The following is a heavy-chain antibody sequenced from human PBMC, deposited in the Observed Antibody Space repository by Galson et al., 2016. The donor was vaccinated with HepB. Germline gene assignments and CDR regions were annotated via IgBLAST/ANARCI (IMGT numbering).Heavy chain of an antibody. V-gene: IGHV1-46*01. J-gene: IGHJ1*01. CDR2: INPNGGST. CDR1: GYTFTRYY. Sequence: SVKVSCKASGYTFTRYYMHWVRQAPGQGLEWMGIINPNGGSTSYSQKFQGRVTMTRDTSTSTVYMELSSLRSEDTAVYYCARASSRDSSSWYGAEYFQHWGQGTPVTVSS. CDR3: ARASSRDSSSWYGAEYFQH. D-gene: IGHD6-13*01.